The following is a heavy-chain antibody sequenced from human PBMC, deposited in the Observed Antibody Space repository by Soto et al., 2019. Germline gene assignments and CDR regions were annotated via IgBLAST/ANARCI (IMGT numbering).Heavy chain of an antibody. CDR2: INPSGGST. CDR3: AHRWRGSGSYYNPQWYFDY. Sequence: ASVTVSFKASGSTFTGYYVPLVRPAPGQGLEWMGIINPSGGSTSYSPSLKSRLTITKDTSKNQVVLTMTNMDPVDTATYYCAHRWRGSGSYYNPQWYFDYWGQGTLVTVSS. V-gene: IGHV1-46*04. CDR1: GSTFTGYY. D-gene: IGHD3-10*01. J-gene: IGHJ4*02.